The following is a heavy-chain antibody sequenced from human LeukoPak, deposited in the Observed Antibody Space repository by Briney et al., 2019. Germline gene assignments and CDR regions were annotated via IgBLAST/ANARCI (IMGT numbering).Heavy chain of an antibody. CDR3: ARDGGPSVSTSFN. D-gene: IGHD3-16*01. CDR1: GFTFSDNG. V-gene: IGHV3-48*04. CDR2: IGSSGNTI. Sequence: GGSLRLSCAASGFTFSDNGMNWVRQAPEKGLEWISYIGSSGNTIFYADSVRGRFTISRDNAKNSLFLQMNSLRVEDTAVYYCARDGGPSVSTSFNWGQGTLVTVSS. J-gene: IGHJ4*02.